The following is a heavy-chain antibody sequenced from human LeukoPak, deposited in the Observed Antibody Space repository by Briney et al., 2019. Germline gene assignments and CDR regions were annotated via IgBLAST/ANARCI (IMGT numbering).Heavy chain of an antibody. CDR3: ARERSSGYNDAFDI. CDR1: GYTFTSYG. V-gene: IGHV1-18*01. Sequence: ASVKVSCKASGYTFTSYGISWVRQAPGQGLEWMGWISAYNGHTNYAQKFQGRVTMTTDTSTSTAYMDLSSLRSDDTAVYYCARERSSGYNDAFDIWGQGTMVTVSS. CDR2: ISAYNGHT. J-gene: IGHJ3*02. D-gene: IGHD3-22*01.